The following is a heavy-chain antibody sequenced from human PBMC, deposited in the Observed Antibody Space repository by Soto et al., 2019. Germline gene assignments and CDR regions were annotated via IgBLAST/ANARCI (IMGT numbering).Heavy chain of an antibody. CDR2: IKPDGSAT. V-gene: IGHV3-7*03. CDR1: DFTFRNYW. J-gene: IGHJ4*02. CDR3: FGGNGGPQ. Sequence: VGSLRLSCATSDFTFRNYWMNWVRQAPGKGLEWVANIKPDGSATNYVDSVKGRFTISRDNVRNSVSLQMNSLRVEDTAVYFCFGGNGGPQWGQGTLVTVSS. D-gene: IGHD3-16*01.